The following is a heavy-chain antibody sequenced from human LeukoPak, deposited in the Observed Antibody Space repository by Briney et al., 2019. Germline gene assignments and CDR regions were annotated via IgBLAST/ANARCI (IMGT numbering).Heavy chain of an antibody. Sequence: GRSLRLSCAASGSTFSNYGVHWVRQAPGKGLEWVAVIWYDGSNKYYADSVKGRFTISRDNSKNTLYLQMNSLRAEDTAVYYCVRVAVAGNLNNWFDPWGQGTLVTVSS. J-gene: IGHJ5*02. V-gene: IGHV3-33*01. D-gene: IGHD6-19*01. CDR3: VRVAVAGNLNNWFDP. CDR2: IWYDGSNK. CDR1: GSTFSNYG.